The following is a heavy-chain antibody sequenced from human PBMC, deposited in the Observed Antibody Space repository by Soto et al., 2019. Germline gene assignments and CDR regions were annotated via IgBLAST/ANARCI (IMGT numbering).Heavy chain of an antibody. CDR2: IYSGGST. J-gene: IGHJ6*02. V-gene: IGHV3-66*04. D-gene: IGHD2-21*01. CDR1: GFTVSSNY. CDR3: ARRIPFGYGMDV. Sequence: GGSLRLSWAASGFTVSSNYMSWIRKAPGKGLEWVSVIYSGGSTDYASFVKGRFTISRDNSKNTLYLQMGSLRAEDMAVYYCARRIPFGYGMDVWGQGTTVTVSS.